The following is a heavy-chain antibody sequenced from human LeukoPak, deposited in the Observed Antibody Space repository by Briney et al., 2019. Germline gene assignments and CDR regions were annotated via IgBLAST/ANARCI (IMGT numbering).Heavy chain of an antibody. CDR1: GFTFSSYS. J-gene: IGHJ5*02. D-gene: IGHD2-15*01. CDR3: ARVRCSGGSCYSNGWFDP. CDR2: ISSSSSYI. V-gene: IGHV3-21*01. Sequence: GGSLRLSCAASGFTFSSYSMNWVRQAPGKGLEWVSSISSSSSYIYYADSVKGRFTISRDNAKNSLYLQMNSLRAEDTAVYYCARVRCSGGSCYSNGWFDPWGQGTLVTVS.